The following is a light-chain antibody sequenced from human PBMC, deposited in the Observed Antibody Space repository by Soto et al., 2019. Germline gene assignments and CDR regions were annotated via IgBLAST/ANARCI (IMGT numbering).Light chain of an antibody. CDR3: LHYDSTPWT. CDR1: QSISSKY. V-gene: IGKV3-20*01. Sequence: EIVLTQSPGTLSLSPGERATLSCRASQSISSKYFCCYQQKPGPAPRLLIYGASSSATGIPDRFSGSGSGTDFTPIGSRLEPEYFAVFYCLHYDSTPWTFGQGTKVEVK. CDR2: GAS. J-gene: IGKJ1*01.